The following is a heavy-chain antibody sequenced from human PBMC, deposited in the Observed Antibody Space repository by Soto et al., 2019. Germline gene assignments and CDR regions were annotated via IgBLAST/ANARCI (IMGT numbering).Heavy chain of an antibody. V-gene: IGHV3-48*02. CDR1: GFTFSSYS. J-gene: IGHJ5*02. CDR2: ISRSSTTT. D-gene: IGHD4-17*01. CDR3: ARDSRDYGDDVWFDP. Sequence: EVQLVESGGGLVQPGGSLRLSCVASGFTFSSYSMIWVRQAPGKGLEWVSYISRSSTTTYYADSVMGRFTISRDNAKNSLSLQMNSLRDEDTAVYYCARDSRDYGDDVWFDPWGQGALVTVSS.